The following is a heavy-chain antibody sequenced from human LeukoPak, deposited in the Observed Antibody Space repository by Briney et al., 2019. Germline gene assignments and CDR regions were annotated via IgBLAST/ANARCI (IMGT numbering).Heavy chain of an antibody. J-gene: IGHJ4*02. V-gene: IGHV3-30-3*01. CDR3: ARDRVRGTGAIGY. Sequence: GGSLRLSCAASGFTFSSYAMHWVRQAPGKGLEWVAVISYDGSNKYYADSVKGRFTISRDNSKNTLYLQMNSLRAEDTAVYYCARDRVRGTGAIGYWGQGTLVTVSS. CDR2: ISYDGSNK. D-gene: IGHD1-1*01. CDR1: GFTFSSYA.